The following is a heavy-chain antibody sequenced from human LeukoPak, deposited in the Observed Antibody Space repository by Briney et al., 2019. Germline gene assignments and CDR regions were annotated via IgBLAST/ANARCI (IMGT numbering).Heavy chain of an antibody. Sequence: SETLSLTCTVSGGSISSYYWSWIRQPAGKGLEWIGRIYTSGSTNYNPSLKSRVTMSVDTSKNQFSLKLSSVTAADTAVYYCARNEGRYGSGRVHFDPWGQGTLVTVSS. J-gene: IGHJ5*01. D-gene: IGHD3-10*01. CDR3: ARNEGRYGSGRVHFDP. CDR2: IYTSGST. V-gene: IGHV4-4*07. CDR1: GGSISSYY.